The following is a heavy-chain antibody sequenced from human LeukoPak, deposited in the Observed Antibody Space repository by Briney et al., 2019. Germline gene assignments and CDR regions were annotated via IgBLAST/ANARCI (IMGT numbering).Heavy chain of an antibody. CDR3: VRVDRDSGYDIGY. V-gene: IGHV1-8*02. Sequence: ASVKVSCKASGYTFTDYYIHWVRQAPGQGLEWMGWMYPNSGNTGYAQKFQGRVTMTRNTSISTAYMELNSLRFDDTAVYYCVRVDRDSGYDIGYWGQGTLVTVSS. J-gene: IGHJ4*02. CDR2: MYPNSGNT. D-gene: IGHD5-12*01. CDR1: GYTFTDYY.